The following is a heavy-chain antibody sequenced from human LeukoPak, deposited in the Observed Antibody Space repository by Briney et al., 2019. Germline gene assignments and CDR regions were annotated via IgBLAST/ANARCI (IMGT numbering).Heavy chain of an antibody. CDR1: GFTFSRHW. J-gene: IGHJ4*02. D-gene: IGHD5-18*01. V-gene: IGHV3-74*01. Sequence: PGGSLTLSCAVSGFTFSRHWMHWVRHAPGKGLVWVSHINSDGSCTSYADSAKGRFTISRDNAKNTLYMQMNGLRAEDTAVYYCASDTVDTALGIDYWGRGNLITVSS. CDR2: INSDGSCT. CDR3: ASDTVDTALGIDY.